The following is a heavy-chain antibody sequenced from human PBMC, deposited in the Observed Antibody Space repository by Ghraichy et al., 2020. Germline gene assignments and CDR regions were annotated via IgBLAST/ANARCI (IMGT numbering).Heavy chain of an antibody. Sequence: GGSLRLSCAASGFTFSSYSMNWVRQAPGKGLEWVSSISSSSSYIYYADSVKGRFTISRDNAKNSLYLQMNSLRAEDTAVYYCARDRGYSSSWHVYYYYGMDVWGQGTTVTVSS. D-gene: IGHD6-13*01. CDR1: GFTFSSYS. V-gene: IGHV3-21*01. CDR2: ISSSSSYI. CDR3: ARDRGYSSSWHVYYYYGMDV. J-gene: IGHJ6*02.